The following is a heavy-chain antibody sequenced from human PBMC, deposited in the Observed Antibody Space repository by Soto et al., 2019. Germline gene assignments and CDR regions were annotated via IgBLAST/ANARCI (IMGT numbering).Heavy chain of an antibody. Sequence: QLQLQESGPGLAKPSETLSLACTVSGGSISSNSYYWDWIRQPPGKGLEWIGSMYYSRATYHNPSPQSRVTISVDTSKNQFSLHLSSVTAADTAVYYCARHAAYDSVWGKSDGSDYWGQGTLVTVSS. V-gene: IGHV4-39*01. CDR3: ARHAAYDSVWGKSDGSDY. D-gene: IGHD3-16*01. CDR1: GGSISSNSYY. CDR2: MYYSRAT. J-gene: IGHJ4*02.